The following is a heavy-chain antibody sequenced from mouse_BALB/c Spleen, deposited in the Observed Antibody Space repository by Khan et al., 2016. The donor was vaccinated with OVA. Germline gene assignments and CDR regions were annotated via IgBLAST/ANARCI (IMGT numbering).Heavy chain of an antibody. J-gene: IGHJ3*01. V-gene: IGHV1-7*01. Sequence: LEESGAELAKPGASVKMSCKASGYTFTSYWMHWVKQRPGQGLEWIGYINPSTGYTDYNQRFKDKATLTADKSSSTAYMQLSSLTSEDSAVYYCANSGSSSAWFTYWGQGTLVTVSA. CDR3: ANSGSSSAWFTY. CDR1: GYTFTSYW. CDR2: INPSTGYT. D-gene: IGHD1-1*01.